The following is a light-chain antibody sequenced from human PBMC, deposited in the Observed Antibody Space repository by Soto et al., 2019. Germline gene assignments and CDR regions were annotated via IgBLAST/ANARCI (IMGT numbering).Light chain of an antibody. CDR1: TGAVTNGHY. J-gene: IGLJ1*01. CDR3: LLSYNGPYV. Sequence: QAVVTQEPSLTVSPGGTVTLPCGSSTGAVTNGHYPDWIQQTPGQPPRTLIYATTNSHSWTPARFSGSLLGGKAALTLSGAQPEDEAEYYCLLSYNGPYVFGTGTKVTVL. V-gene: IGLV7-46*01. CDR2: ATT.